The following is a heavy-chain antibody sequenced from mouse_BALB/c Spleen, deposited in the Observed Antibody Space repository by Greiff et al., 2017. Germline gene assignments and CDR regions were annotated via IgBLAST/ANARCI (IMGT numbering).Heavy chain of an antibody. CDR2: ISSGSSTI. J-gene: IGHJ1*01. V-gene: IGHV5-17*02. CDR3: AREGGNWYFDV. Sequence: EVKLVESGGGLVQPGGSRKLSCAASGFTFSSFGMHWVRQAPEKGLEWVAYISSGSSTIYYADTVKGRFTISRDNPKNTLFLQMTSLRSEDTAMYYCAREGGNWYFDVWGAGTTVTVSS. CDR1: GFTFSSFG.